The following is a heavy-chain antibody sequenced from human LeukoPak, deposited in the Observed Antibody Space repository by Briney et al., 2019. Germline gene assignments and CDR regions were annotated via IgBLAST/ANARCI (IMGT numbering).Heavy chain of an antibody. CDR3: ARSKALRLDDIYY. CDR2: IVAIFGTA. Sequence: GASVKVSCKASGGTFSSYAISWVRQAPGQGLEWMGGIVAIFGTANYAQKFQGRVTITADESTSTAYMELSSLRSEDTAVYYCARSKALRLDDIYYWGQGTLVTVSS. D-gene: IGHD3-9*01. CDR1: GGTFSSYA. V-gene: IGHV1-69*13. J-gene: IGHJ4*02.